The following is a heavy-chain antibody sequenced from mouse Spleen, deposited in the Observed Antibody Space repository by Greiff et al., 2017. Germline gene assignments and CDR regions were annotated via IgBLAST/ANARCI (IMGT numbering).Heavy chain of an antibody. CDR3: AREDYYGNYAMDY. V-gene: IGHV5-9-3*01. Sequence: EVQRVESGGGLVKLGGSLKLSCAASGFTFSSYAMSWVRQTPEKRLEWVATISSGGGNTYYPDSVKGRFTISRDNAKNTLYLQMSSLKSEDTAMYYCAREDYYGNYAMDYWGQGTSVTVSS. J-gene: IGHJ4*01. CDR1: GFTFSSYA. D-gene: IGHD2-1*01. CDR2: ISSGGGNT.